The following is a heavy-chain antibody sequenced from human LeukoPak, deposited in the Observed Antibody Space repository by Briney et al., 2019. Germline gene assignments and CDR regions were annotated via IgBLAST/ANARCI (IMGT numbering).Heavy chain of an antibody. D-gene: IGHD6-19*01. CDR3: ARVETSAWSTSYYYCFHMDV. V-gene: IGHV4-59*01. Sequence: SETLSLTCTVSGGSISRYSWSWIRKPPGKGLEWIGYIYSSGSTNYKPSLKSRVTISIDTAKNQFSLKLNSVTAADTAMYYCARVETSAWSTSYYYCFHMDVWGKGTTVTISS. CDR1: GGSISRYS. J-gene: IGHJ6*03. CDR2: IYSSGST.